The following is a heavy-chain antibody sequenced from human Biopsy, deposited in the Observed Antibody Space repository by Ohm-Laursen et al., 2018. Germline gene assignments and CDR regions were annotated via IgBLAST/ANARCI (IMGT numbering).Heavy chain of an antibody. CDR3: ARVRVWADSEGAFDP. CDR1: GDSINNFY. V-gene: IGHV4-59*01. J-gene: IGHJ3*01. D-gene: IGHD1-26*01. CDR2: IYYSGNT. Sequence: SETLSLTCIVSGDSINNFYWSWIRQPPGKGLEWIGIIYYSGNTKYNPSLKSRVTISVDTFRNQFSLKLSSVTAADTAVYYCARVRVWADSEGAFDPWGQGTMVTVSS.